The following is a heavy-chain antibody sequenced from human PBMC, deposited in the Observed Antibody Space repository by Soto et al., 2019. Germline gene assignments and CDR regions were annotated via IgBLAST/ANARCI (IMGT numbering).Heavy chain of an antibody. CDR2: IKEDGSAK. CDR3: AREDFYRFDY. J-gene: IGHJ4*02. V-gene: IGHV3-7*01. Sequence: EVQLVESGGGLVQPGGSLRVSCAASGFTFTSYWMSWVRQAPGKGLEWVANIKEDGSAKYYLDSVKGRFTISRDNAQNSLYLQMNSLRAEDTAVYYCAREDFYRFDYWGQGNLVTVSS. CDR1: GFTFTSYW.